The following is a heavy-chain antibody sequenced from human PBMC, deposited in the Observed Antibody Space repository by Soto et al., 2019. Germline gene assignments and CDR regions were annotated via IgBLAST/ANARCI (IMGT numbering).Heavy chain of an antibody. J-gene: IGHJ4*02. CDR2: IYYSGTT. CDR1: GGSISSSSYY. V-gene: IGHV4-39*07. CDR3: ARGVLD. D-gene: IGHD1-1*01. Sequence: SETLSLTCTVSGGSISSSSYYWGWIRQPPGKGLEWIGSIYYSGTTYYNLSLKSRVTISVDTSKNQFSLKLSSVTAADAAVYFCARGVLDWGQGTLVTVSS.